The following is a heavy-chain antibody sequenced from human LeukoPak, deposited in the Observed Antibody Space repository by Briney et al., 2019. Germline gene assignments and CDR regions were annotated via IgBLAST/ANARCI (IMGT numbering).Heavy chain of an antibody. CDR2: IGGSGDAT. J-gene: IGHJ4*02. D-gene: IGHD3-3*01. CDR3: AKGSRDSRPYYFDF. CDR1: GFTYNNYV. V-gene: IGHV3-23*01. Sequence: GGSLRLSCAGSGFTYNNYVMRWIRQAPGKELEWASAIGGSGDATYYADSVKGRFTISRDNSRNTLYLQMNSLRAEDMAIYYCAKGSRDSRPYYFDFWGLGTLVTVSS.